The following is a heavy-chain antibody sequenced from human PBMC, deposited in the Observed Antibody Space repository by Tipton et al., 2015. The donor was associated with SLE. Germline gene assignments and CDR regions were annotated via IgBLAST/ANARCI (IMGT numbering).Heavy chain of an antibody. CDR2: VHYSGSV. CDR1: DGSISGHY. J-gene: IGHJ2*01. D-gene: IGHD3-22*01. CDR3: ARRKDYDDSSGYYRNWYFDL. Sequence: TLSLTCSVSDGSISGHYWSWIRQPPGKELEWIGFVHYSGSVNYNPSLESRVTISVDTSKNQFFLNLRSVTAADTAVYYCARRKDYDDSSGYYRNWYFDLWGRGTLVTVSS. V-gene: IGHV4-59*11.